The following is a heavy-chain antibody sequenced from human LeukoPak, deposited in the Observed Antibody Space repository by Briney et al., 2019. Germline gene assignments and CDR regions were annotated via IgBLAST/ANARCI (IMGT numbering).Heavy chain of an antibody. V-gene: IGHV3-30*18. Sequence: GRSLRLSCAASGFTFSSYGMHWVRQAPGKGLEWVAVISYDGSNKYYADSVKGRFTISRDNSKNTLYLQMNSLRAEDTAVYYCAKDGFEYYYDSSGYYWGQGTLVTVSS. CDR1: GFTFSSYG. D-gene: IGHD3-22*01. J-gene: IGHJ4*02. CDR3: AKDGFEYYYDSSGYY. CDR2: ISYDGSNK.